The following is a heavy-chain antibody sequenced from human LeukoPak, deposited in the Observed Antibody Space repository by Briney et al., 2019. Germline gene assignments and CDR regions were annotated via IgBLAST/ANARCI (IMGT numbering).Heavy chain of an antibody. CDR2: ISSNGGST. J-gene: IGHJ2*01. D-gene: IGHD1-26*01. CDR1: GFTFSSYA. Sequence: GRSLRLSCAASGFTFSSYAMHWVRQAPGKGLEYVSAISSNGGSTYYADSVKGRFTISRDNSKNTLYLQMSSLRAEDTAVYYCVKDRRSVGATYWYFDLWGRGTLVTVSS. CDR3: VKDRRSVGATYWYFDL. V-gene: IGHV3-64D*06.